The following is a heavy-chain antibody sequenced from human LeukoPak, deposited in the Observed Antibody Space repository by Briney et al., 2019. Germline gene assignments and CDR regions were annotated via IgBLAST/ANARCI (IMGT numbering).Heavy chain of an antibody. CDR2: IYYSGST. CDR3: AREKQLTMGIDY. D-gene: IGHD4/OR15-4a*01. CDR1: GGSISSGGYY. Sequence: SQTLSLTCTVSGGSISSGGYYWSWIRQHPGKGLEWIGYIYYSGSTYYNPSLKSRVTISVDTSKNQFSLKLSSVTAADTAVYYCAREKQLTMGIDYWGQGTLVTVSS. J-gene: IGHJ4*02. V-gene: IGHV4-31*03.